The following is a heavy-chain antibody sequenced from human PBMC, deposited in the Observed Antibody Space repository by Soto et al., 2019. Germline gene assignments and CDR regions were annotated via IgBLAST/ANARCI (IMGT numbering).Heavy chain of an antibody. CDR2: VSGTGGRT. Sequence: GGSLRLSCVASGFPFSSYGMSWVRQTTGKGLEWVSGVSGTGGRTYYADSVKGRFTISRDNSNNTLSLQMHILRVEDTAVYFCAKGGYYSLFDIWGQGTMVTVSS. CDR3: AKGGYYSLFDI. V-gene: IGHV3-23*01. CDR1: GFPFSSYG. J-gene: IGHJ3*02. D-gene: IGHD3-16*01.